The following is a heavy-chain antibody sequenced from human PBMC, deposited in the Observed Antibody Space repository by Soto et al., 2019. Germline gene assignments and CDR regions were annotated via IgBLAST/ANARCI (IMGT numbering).Heavy chain of an antibody. CDR1: GFTFSGSA. J-gene: IGHJ6*02. CDR3: TRQRSQQWLAPSYYYYGMDV. D-gene: IGHD6-19*01. CDR2: IRSKANSYAT. Sequence: GGSLRLSCAASGFTFSGSAMHWVRQASGKGLEWVGRIRSKANSYATAYAASVKGRFTISRDDSKNTAYLQMNSLKTEDTAVYYCTRQRSQQWLAPSYYYYGMDVWGQGTTVTVSS. V-gene: IGHV3-73*01.